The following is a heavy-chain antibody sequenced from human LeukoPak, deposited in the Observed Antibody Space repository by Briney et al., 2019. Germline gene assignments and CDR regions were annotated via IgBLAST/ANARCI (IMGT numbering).Heavy chain of an antibody. CDR2: MNIDGSER. CDR1: GFSFSNYW. D-gene: IGHD1-26*01. J-gene: IGHJ4*02. V-gene: IGHV3-7*01. CDR3: ARDPSWDLPPDY. Sequence: GGSLRLSCAASGFSFSNYWMGWVRQAPGKRPEWVANMNIDGSERYYADSVKGRFTISRDNARNSVFLQMSGLRVEDTAVYYCARDPSWDLPPDYWGQGTLVTVSS.